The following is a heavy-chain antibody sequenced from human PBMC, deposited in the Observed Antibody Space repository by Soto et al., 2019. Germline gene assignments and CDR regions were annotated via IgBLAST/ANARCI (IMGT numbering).Heavy chain of an antibody. J-gene: IGHJ6*02. CDR3: ARQGSPHYGMDV. CDR2: IWYDGSNK. V-gene: IGHV3-33*01. Sequence: QVQLVESGGGVVQPGRSLRLSCAATGFTFSSYGMHWVRQAPGKGLEWVAVIWYDGSNKYYADSVKGRFTISRDNSKNTLYLQMNSLRAEDTAVYYCARQGSPHYGMDVWGQGTTVTVSS. CDR1: GFTFSSYG.